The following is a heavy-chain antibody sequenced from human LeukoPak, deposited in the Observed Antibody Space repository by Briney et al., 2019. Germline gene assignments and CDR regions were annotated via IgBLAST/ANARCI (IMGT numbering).Heavy chain of an antibody. CDR3: ARVSCSSTSCPYYYYGMDV. Sequence: PGGSLRLSCAASGFTFDDYGMSWVRQAPGKGLEWVSGINWNGGNTGYADSVKGRFTISRDNAKNSLYLQMNSLRAEDTALYYCARVSCSSTSCPYYYYGMDVWGQGTTVTVSS. V-gene: IGHV3-20*04. CDR2: INWNGGNT. D-gene: IGHD2-2*01. J-gene: IGHJ6*02. CDR1: GFTFDDYG.